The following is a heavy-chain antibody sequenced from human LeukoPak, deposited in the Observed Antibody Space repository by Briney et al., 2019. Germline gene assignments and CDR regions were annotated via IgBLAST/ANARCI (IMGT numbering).Heavy chain of an antibody. CDR1: GFTFSTYA. Sequence: GGSLRLSCAASGFTFSTYAMTWVRRAPGKGLEWVSAISPSGGHIYYADSVKGRFTSSRDNSKSTLFLQMNNLRAQDTAIYYCAKNRGTGMAFYDYWGQGTQVTVSS. D-gene: IGHD5-18*01. V-gene: IGHV3-23*01. CDR2: ISPSGGHI. CDR3: AKNRGTGMAFYDY. J-gene: IGHJ4*02.